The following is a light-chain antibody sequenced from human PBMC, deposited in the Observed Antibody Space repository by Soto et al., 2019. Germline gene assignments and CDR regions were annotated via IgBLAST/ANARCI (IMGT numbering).Light chain of an antibody. CDR1: QGISSY. CDR2: GAS. V-gene: IGKV1-9*01. CDR3: QQLYSYPRT. Sequence: DIQLTQSPSFLSASVGDRVTITCRASQGISSYLAWYQQKPGKAPKLLIYGASTLQSGVPSRFSGSGSGTEFTLTISSLQPEDFATYYCQQLYSYPRTFGPGTKVEIK. J-gene: IGKJ1*01.